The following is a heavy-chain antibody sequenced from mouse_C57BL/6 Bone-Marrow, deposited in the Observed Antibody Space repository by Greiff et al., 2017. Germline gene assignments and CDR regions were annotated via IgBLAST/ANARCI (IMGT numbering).Heavy chain of an antibody. CDR3: GGRAFDY. V-gene: IGHV1-69*01. CDR1: GYTFTSYW. D-gene: IGHD3-1*01. Sequence: VQLQQPGAELVMPGASVKLSCKASGYTFTSYWMHWVKQRPGQGLEWIGEIDPSDSYTNYKQKFKGKSTLTVDKSSSTAYMQLSSLTSEVSAVYYCGGRAFDYGGQGTTLTVSA. J-gene: IGHJ2*01. CDR2: IDPSDSYT.